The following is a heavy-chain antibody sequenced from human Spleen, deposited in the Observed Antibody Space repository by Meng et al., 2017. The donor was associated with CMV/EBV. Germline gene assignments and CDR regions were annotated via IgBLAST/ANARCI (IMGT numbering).Heavy chain of an antibody. J-gene: IGHJ5*02. CDR1: GGSFSGYY. CDR3: TRGRGSTHKGNWFDP. Sequence: SETLSLTCAVYGGSFSGYYWSWIRQPPGKGLEWIGYIYYSGNANYNPSLKSRVIISVDTSKNQFSLKVRSVTAADTAIYYCTRGRGSTHKGNWFDPWGQGTLVTVSS. D-gene: IGHD3-10*01. CDR2: IYYSGNA. V-gene: IGHV4-59*01.